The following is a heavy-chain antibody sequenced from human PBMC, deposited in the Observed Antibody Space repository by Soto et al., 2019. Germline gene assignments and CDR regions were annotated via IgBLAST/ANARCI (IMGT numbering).Heavy chain of an antibody. J-gene: IGHJ4*02. CDR2: ISAYNGNT. D-gene: IGHD3-10*01. CDR3: ASDRSYYSDY. Sequence: QVQLVQSGAEVKKPGASVKVSCKASGYTFTSYGISWVRQAPGQGLEWMGWISAYNGNTNYAQKLQDRVTMTTETSTSTADMERRGLRSDDTAVYYCASDRSYYSDYWGQGSLVTVSS. CDR1: GYTFTSYG. V-gene: IGHV1-18*01.